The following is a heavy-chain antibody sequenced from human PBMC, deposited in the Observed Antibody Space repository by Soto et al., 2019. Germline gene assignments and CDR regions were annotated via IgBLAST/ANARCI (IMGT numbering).Heavy chain of an antibody. CDR3: ARGILSIAAPTQFDP. V-gene: IGHV3-30-3*01. CDR1: GFTFSSYA. CDR2: ISYDGSNK. D-gene: IGHD6-6*01. Sequence: GGSLRLSCAASGFTFSSYAMHWVRQAPGKGLEWVAVISYDGSNKYYADSVKGRFTISRDNSKNTLYLQMNSLRAEDTAVYYCARGILSIAAPTQFDPWGQGTLVTVSS. J-gene: IGHJ5*02.